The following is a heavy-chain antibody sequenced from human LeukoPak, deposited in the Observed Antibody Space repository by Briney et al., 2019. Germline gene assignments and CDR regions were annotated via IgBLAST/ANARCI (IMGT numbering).Heavy chain of an antibody. D-gene: IGHD3-22*01. CDR2: IYYSGST. CDR1: GGSVSSGSYY. Sequence: SSETLSLTCTVSGGSVSSGSYYWSWIRQPPGKGLEWIGYIYYSGSTNYDPPLKSRVTISVDTSKNQFSLKLSSVTAADTAVYYCARGISDSSGYYFVPFDYWGQGTLVTVSS. V-gene: IGHV4-61*01. CDR3: ARGISDSSGYYFVPFDY. J-gene: IGHJ4*02.